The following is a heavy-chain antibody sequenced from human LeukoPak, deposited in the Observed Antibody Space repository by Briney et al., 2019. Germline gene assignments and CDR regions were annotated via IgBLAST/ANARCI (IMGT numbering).Heavy chain of an antibody. J-gene: IGHJ3*02. V-gene: IGHV1-18*01. CDR3: ARDLATGRPVGAFDI. Sequence: ASVNLSFKSAGYTFTSYGISWVRQPPGQGLEWMGWISAYNGNTNSAQKLQCRVTIATDTSTSTAYMEVRSLRSDDTAVYYCARDLATGRPVGAFDIWGQGTMVTVSS. CDR2: ISAYNGNT. CDR1: GYTFTSYG. D-gene: IGHD1-26*01.